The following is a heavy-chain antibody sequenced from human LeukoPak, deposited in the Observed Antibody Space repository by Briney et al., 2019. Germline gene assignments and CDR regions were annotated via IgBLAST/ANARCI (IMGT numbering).Heavy chain of an antibody. D-gene: IGHD4-23*01. CDR1: GGSISSYY. CDR3: ARATVVTNFDY. CDR2: IYYSGST. J-gene: IGHJ4*02. Sequence: SESLSLTCTVSGGSISSYYWSWIRQPPGKGLEWIGYIYYSGSTNYNPSLKSRVTISVDTSKNQFSLKLSSVTAADTAVYYCARATVVTNFDYWGQGTLVTVSS. V-gene: IGHV4-59*01.